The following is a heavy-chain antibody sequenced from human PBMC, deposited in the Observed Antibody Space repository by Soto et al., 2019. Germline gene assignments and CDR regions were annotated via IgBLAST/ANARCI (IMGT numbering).Heavy chain of an antibody. CDR1: GYTFTSYD. CDR2: MNPNSGNT. CDR3: AGRGYSGYDSSDY. J-gene: IGHJ4*02. V-gene: IGHV1-8*01. D-gene: IGHD5-12*01. Sequence: ASVKVYCKASGYTFTSYDINWVRQATGQGLEWMGWMNPNSGNTGYALKFQGRVTMTRNTSISTAYMELSSLRSEDTAVYYCAGRGYSGYDSSDYWGQGTLVTVSS.